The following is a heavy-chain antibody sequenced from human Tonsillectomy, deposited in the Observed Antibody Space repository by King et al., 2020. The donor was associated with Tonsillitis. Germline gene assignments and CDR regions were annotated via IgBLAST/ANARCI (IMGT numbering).Heavy chain of an antibody. CDR3: ARAYNSSGYYYFDY. J-gene: IGHJ4*02. Sequence: QLVQSGAEVKKPGASVKVSCKASGYTFTDYYLHWVRQAPGPGLECMGWINLNSGDTNYAQKFQGRVTMTRDTSISTAYMELSSLRSADTAVYYCARAYNSSGYYYFDYWGQGTLVTVSS. CDR1: GYTFTDYY. V-gene: IGHV1-2*02. CDR2: INLNSGDT. D-gene: IGHD3-22*01.